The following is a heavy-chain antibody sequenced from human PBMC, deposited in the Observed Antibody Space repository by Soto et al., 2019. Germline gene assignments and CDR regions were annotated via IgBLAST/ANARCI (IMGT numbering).Heavy chain of an antibody. CDR1: GSSISSSTFH. Sequence: PSENLSVTCTVSGSSISSSTFHWCWILVPPGKGLEWIGSIYYSGSTYYRPSLKSRVTISVDTSKNQFSLKLSSVTAADTAVYYCARGPIAKDLGPFDYWGQGTVVTDSS. J-gene: IGHJ4*02. CDR2: IYYSGST. CDR3: ARGPIAKDLGPFDY. V-gene: IGHV4-39*07.